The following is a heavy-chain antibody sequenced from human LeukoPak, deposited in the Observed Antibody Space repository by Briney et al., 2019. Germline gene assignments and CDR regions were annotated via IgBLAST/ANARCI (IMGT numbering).Heavy chain of an antibody. D-gene: IGHD2-2*01. Sequence: GGSLRLSCAASGFTFSSYAMSWVRQAPGKGLEWVSAISGRGDNTYYTDSVKGRFTISRDNSKNTLYLQMNSLRAEDTAVYYCAKGDCSSTSCQRSEYFDYWGQGTLVTVSS. CDR1: GFTFSSYA. V-gene: IGHV3-23*01. CDR3: AKGDCSSTSCQRSEYFDY. J-gene: IGHJ4*02. CDR2: ISGRGDNT.